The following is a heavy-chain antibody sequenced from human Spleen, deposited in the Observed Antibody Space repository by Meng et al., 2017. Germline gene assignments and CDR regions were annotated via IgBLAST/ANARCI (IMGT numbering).Heavy chain of an antibody. V-gene: IGHV4-4*02. CDR3: ARGPTTMAHDFDY. CDR2: VYHSGST. CDR1: GGSSSSTNW. D-gene: IGHD4-11*01. J-gene: IGHJ4*02. Sequence: QDSGAGLVKPSGTRALTCAVSGGSSSSTNWWSWVRQTPGKGLEWIGEVYHSGSTNYNPSLKSRVTISVDKSKNQFSLNLNSVSAADTAVYYCARGPTTMAHDFDYWGQGTLVTVSS.